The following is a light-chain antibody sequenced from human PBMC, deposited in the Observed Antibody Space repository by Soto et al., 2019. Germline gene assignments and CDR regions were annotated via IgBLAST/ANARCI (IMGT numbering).Light chain of an antibody. CDR1: ISDVGGYTY. CDR2: EVS. V-gene: IGLV2-14*01. J-gene: IGLJ1*01. Sequence: QCALTQPASVSGSPRQSITISCTGAISDVGGYTYVSWYQQHPGKAPKLIISEVSNRPSGVSNRFSGSKSGTAASPTISGLQTEDEADYFCFSFTTDWTHVFGTGTKVTVL. CDR3: FSFTTDWTHV.